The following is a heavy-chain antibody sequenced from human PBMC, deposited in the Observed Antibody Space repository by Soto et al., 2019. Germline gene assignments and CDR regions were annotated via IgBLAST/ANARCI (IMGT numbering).Heavy chain of an antibody. CDR2: IWYDGSNK. CDR3: AREVSRAATFGVVTAEYFQH. Sequence: GGSLRLSCAASGFTFSSYGMHWVRQAPGKGLEWVAVIWYDGSNKYYADSVKGRFTISRDNSKNTLYLQMNSLRAGDTAVYYCAREVSRAATFGVVTAEYFQHWGQGTLVTVPQ. D-gene: IGHD3-3*01. V-gene: IGHV3-33*01. J-gene: IGHJ1*01. CDR1: GFTFSSYG.